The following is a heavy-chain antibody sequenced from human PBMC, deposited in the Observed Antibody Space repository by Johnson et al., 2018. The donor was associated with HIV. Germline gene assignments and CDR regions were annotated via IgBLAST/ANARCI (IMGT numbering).Heavy chain of an antibody. D-gene: IGHD2-15*01. Sequence: QVQLVESGGGVVQPGRSLRLSCAASGCTLRSYGMHRVRQAPGKGLEWVALISSDGSGKYYADSVKGRFTISRDNSKNTLYLQMNSLRAEDTAVYYCAKNGGVGGGSSNGAFDIWGQGTMVTVSS. V-gene: IGHV3-30*19. J-gene: IGHJ3*02. CDR2: ISSDGSGK. CDR3: AKNGGVGGGSSNGAFDI. CDR1: GCTLRSYG.